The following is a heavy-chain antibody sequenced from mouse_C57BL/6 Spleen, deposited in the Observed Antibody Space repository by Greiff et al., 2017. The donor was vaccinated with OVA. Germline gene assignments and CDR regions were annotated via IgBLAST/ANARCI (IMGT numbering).Heavy chain of an antibody. V-gene: IGHV1-26*01. Sequence: EVQLQQSGPELVKPGASVKISCKASGYTFTDYYMNWVKQSHGKSLEWIGDINPNNGGTSYNQKFKGKATLTVDKSSSTAYMELRSLTSEDSAVYYCAKGRLHFDYWGQGTTLTVSS. CDR2: INPNNGGT. J-gene: IGHJ2*01. CDR3: AKGRLHFDY. CDR1: GYTFTDYY.